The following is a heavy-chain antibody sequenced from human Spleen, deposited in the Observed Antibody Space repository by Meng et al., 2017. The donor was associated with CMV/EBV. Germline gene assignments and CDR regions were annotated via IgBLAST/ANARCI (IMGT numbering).Heavy chain of an antibody. CDR3: ARRRDDYWSGYSDHDAFDF. D-gene: IGHD3-3*01. CDR1: GFTFSSYA. Sequence: GESLKISCAASGFTFSSYAMHWVRQAPGKELEWVAVMSFDGTNKYYADSVRGRFAISRDNSKNTLYLQMNSLRGDDTALYYCARRRDDYWSGYSDHDAFDFWGQGTMVTVSS. V-gene: IGHV3-30*09. CDR2: MSFDGTNK. J-gene: IGHJ3*01.